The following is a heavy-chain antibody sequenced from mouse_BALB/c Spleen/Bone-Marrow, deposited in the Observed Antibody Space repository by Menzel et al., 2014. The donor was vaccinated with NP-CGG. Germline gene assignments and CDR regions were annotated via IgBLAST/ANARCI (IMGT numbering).Heavy chain of an antibody. CDR2: IRLKSYNYAT. Sequence: EVKLVESGGGLVQPGGSMKLSCVASGFTFSNYWMNWVRQSPEKGLEWVAEIRLKSYNYATQYAESVKGRFTISRDDSKSSVYLQMNNLRAEDTGIYYCTTGFAYWGQGTLVTVSA. CDR3: TTGFAY. V-gene: IGHV6-6*02. CDR1: GFTFSNYW. J-gene: IGHJ3*01.